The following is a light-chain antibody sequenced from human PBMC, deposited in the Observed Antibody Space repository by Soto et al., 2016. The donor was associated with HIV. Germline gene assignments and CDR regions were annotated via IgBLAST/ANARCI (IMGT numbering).Light chain of an antibody. CDR3: QVWDSGDDHEL. J-gene: IGLJ2*01. CDR1: NIGSKS. Sequence: SYELTQPPSVSVAPGKTARITCGGNNIGSKSIHWYQQKPGQAPVLVVYDDSDRPSGIPARFSGSNSGSTATLTITRVEAGDEADYYCQVWDSGDDHELFGGGTKLTVL. V-gene: IGLV3-21*03. CDR2: DDS.